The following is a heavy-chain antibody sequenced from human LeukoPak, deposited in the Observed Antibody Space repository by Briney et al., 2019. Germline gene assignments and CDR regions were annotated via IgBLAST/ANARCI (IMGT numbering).Heavy chain of an antibody. CDR3: ARDGSSGWQVPFDY. D-gene: IGHD6-19*01. CDR2: ISSSSSYI. J-gene: IGHJ4*02. V-gene: IGHV3-21*01. CDR1: GFTFSSYS. Sequence: GGSLRLSCAASGFTFSSYSMNWVRQAPGKGLEWVSSISSSSSYIYYADSVKGRFTISRDNAKNSLYLQMNSLRAEDTAVYYCARDGSSGWQVPFDYWGQGTLVTVS.